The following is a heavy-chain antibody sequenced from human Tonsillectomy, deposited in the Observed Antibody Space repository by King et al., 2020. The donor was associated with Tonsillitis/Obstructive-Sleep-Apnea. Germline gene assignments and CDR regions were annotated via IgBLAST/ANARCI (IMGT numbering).Heavy chain of an antibody. J-gene: IGHJ4*02. CDR2: INPNTGGT. CDR3: AVHDYRDPPSED. CDR1: GYTFTDYY. Sequence: VQLVQSGAEVKKPGASVKVSCKASGYTFTDYYMHWVRQAPGQGLEWMGWINPNTGGTNYSQKFQGRVTMTRDTSISTAYMELTRLRSDDTAVYYCAVHDYRDPPSEDWGQGTLVTVSS. D-gene: IGHD4-17*01. V-gene: IGHV1-2*02.